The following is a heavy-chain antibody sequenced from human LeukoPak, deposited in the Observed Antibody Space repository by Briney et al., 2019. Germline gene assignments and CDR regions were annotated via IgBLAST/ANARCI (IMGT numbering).Heavy chain of an antibody. V-gene: IGHV3-30*03. J-gene: IGHJ4*02. CDR1: GLTFSIYG. CDR2: ISYDGGNK. Sequence: GGSLRLSCAVSGLTFSIYGMHWVRQAPGKGPEWVALISYDGGNKQYADSVKGRFTISRDNSKNTLYLQMNSLRAEDTAVYYCARDPDIGSGYYFDYWGQGTLVTVSS. CDR3: ARDPDIGSGYYFDY. D-gene: IGHD3-22*01.